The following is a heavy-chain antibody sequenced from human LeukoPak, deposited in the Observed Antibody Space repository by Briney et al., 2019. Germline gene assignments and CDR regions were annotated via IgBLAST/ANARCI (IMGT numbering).Heavy chain of an antibody. CDR1: GGSISSHY. J-gene: IGHJ5*02. CDR2: IYTSENT. Sequence: SETLSLTCTVSGGSISSHYWSWIRQPAGKGLEWIGRIYTSENTKYNPSLKSRVTMSEDTSKNQLSLKLSSVTAADTAVYYCARDWPGTMVRGAQNWFDPWGQGTLVTVSS. V-gene: IGHV4-4*07. CDR3: ARDWPGTMVRGAQNWFDP. D-gene: IGHD3-10*01.